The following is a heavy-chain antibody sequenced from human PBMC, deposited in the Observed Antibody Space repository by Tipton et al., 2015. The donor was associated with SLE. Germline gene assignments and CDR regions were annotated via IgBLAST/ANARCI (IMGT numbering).Heavy chain of an antibody. CDR2: IYYSGST. CDR3: ARAGGDYWYFDL. CDR1: GGSISSSRYY. V-gene: IGHV4-39*07. D-gene: IGHD2-21*01. J-gene: IGHJ2*01. Sequence: TLSLTCTVSGGSISSSRYYWGWIRQPPGKGLGWIGSIYYSGSTYYNPSLKSRVTISVDTSKNQFSRKLSSVTAADTAVYYCARAGGDYWYFDLWGRDTLVTVSS.